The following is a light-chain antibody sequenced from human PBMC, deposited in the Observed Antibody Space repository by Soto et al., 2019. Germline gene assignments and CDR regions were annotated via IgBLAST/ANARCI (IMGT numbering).Light chain of an antibody. Sequence: EIVLTQSPGTLSLSPGERATLSCRASQSVRNTYLAWYQQKPGQAPRLLIYHASNRVTGIPDRFSGSGSETDFTLTISRLEPVDFAVYYCQQYGGSPGTFGQGTKVEIK. V-gene: IGKV3-20*01. CDR2: HAS. J-gene: IGKJ1*01. CDR3: QQYGGSPGT. CDR1: QSVRNTY.